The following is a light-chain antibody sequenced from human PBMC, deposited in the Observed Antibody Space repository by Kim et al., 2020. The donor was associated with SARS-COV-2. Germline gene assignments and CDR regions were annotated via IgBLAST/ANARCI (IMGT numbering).Light chain of an antibody. CDR1: NSNIGSNY. V-gene: IGLV1-51*01. J-gene: IGLJ3*02. CDR3: GAWDTSLSVWV. CDR2: DNN. Sequence: GQKVTISCSGSNSNIGSNYVSWYQQLPGTAPKLLICDNNKRPSGIPDRFSGSKSGTSATLGITGLQTGDEADYYCGAWDTSLSVWVFGGGTKLTVL.